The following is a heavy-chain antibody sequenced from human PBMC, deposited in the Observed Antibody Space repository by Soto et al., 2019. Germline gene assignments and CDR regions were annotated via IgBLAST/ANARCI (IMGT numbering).Heavy chain of an antibody. D-gene: IGHD1-26*01. J-gene: IGHJ4*02. CDR3: ARDVGATGD. CDR2: FDPEDDEE. V-gene: IGHV1-24*01. Sequence: GASVKVSCKVSGNTLSNLYMHWVRQAPGKGLEWMAGFDPEDDEEMYAQKFQGRAIMTEDAPTHTAYMELSSLSSDDTSVYYCARDVGATGDWAQGTPVTVSS. CDR1: GNTLSNLY.